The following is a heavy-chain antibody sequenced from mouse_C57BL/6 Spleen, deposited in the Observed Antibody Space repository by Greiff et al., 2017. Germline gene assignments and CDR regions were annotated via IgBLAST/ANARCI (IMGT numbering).Heavy chain of an antibody. CDR1: GFTFSDYG. V-gene: IGHV5-17*01. CDR3: ARPELTAAWFAY. J-gene: IGHJ3*01. CDR2: ISSGSSTI. Sequence: EVKLMESGGGLVKPGGSLKLSCAASGFTFSDYGMHWVRQAPEKGLEWVAYISSGSSTIYYADTVKGRFTISRDNAKNTLFLQMTSLRSEDTAMYYCARPELTAAWFAYWGQGTLVTVSA. D-gene: IGHD4-1*01.